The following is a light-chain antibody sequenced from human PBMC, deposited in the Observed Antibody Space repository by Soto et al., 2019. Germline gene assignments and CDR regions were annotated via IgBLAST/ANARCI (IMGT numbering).Light chain of an antibody. CDR2: GAS. Sequence: EIVLTQSPGTLSLSPGERATLSCRASQSVSSSYLAWYQQKPGQAPRLLIYGASSRATGIPDRFSGSGSGTDFTLTISRLELEDVAVYYCQQYGSSPSGTFGQGTKVEIK. V-gene: IGKV3-20*01. CDR3: QQYGSSPSGT. CDR1: QSVSSSY. J-gene: IGKJ1*01.